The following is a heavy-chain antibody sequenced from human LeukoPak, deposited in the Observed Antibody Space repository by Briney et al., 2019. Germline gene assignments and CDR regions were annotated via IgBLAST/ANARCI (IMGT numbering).Heavy chain of an antibody. J-gene: IGHJ4*02. CDR1: GFTFSSYG. V-gene: IGHV3-30*03. CDR2: ISYDGSNK. CDR3: ARDGTPYAQGSVVVPSS. D-gene: IGHD2-2*01. Sequence: PGGSLRLSCAASGFTFSSYGMHWVRQAPGKGLEWVAVISYDGSNKYYADSVKGRFTISRDNSKNTLYLQMNSLRAEDTAVYYCARDGTPYAQGSVVVPSSWGQGTLVTVSS.